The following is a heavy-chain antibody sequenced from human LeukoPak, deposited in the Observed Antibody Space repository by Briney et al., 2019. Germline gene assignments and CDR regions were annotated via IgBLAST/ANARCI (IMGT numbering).Heavy chain of an antibody. CDR1: GFSFSTYG. CDR2: IRYDGNNK. Sequence: GGSLRLSCAASGFSFSTYGMHWVRQAPGKGLEWVAFIRYDGNNKFNGDSLKGRFTISRDNSKNTMYLQMNSLRTEDTAVYYCARKGDSWSGNYKDYFEDWGQGTLVTVSS. D-gene: IGHD3-3*01. V-gene: IGHV3-30*02. J-gene: IGHJ4*02. CDR3: ARKGDSWSGNYKDYFED.